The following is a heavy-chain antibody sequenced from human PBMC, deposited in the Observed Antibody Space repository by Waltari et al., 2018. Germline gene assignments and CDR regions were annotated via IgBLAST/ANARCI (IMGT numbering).Heavy chain of an antibody. CDR2: ISSSSSYI. CDR1: GFTFSSYS. J-gene: IGHJ3*02. CDR3: ARDPSSGWSEGAFDI. V-gene: IGHV3-21*01. Sequence: EVQLVESGGGLVKPGGSLRLSCAASGFTFSSYSMNWVRQAPGKGLEWVSSISSSSSYIYYADSVKGRFTISRDNAKNSLYLQMNSLRAEDTAVYYCARDPSSGWSEGAFDIWGQGTMVTVSS. D-gene: IGHD6-19*01.